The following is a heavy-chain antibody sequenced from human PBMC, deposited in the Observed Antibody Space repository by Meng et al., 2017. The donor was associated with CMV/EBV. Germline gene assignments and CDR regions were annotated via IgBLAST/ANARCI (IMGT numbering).Heavy chain of an antibody. CDR1: GYTFTSYY. Sequence: ASVKVSCKASGYTFTSYYMHWVRQAPGQGLEWMGIINPSGGSTSYAQKSQGRVTMTRDTSTSTVYMELSSLRSEDTAVYYCARDWTIFGVVIPGDDAFDIWGQGTMVTVSS. J-gene: IGHJ3*02. CDR2: INPSGGST. CDR3: ARDWTIFGVVIPGDDAFDI. D-gene: IGHD3-3*01. V-gene: IGHV1-46*01.